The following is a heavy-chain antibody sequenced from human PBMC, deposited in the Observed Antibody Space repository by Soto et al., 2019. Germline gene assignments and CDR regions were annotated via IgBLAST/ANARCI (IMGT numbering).Heavy chain of an antibody. V-gene: IGHV3-9*01. CDR3: AKTPGTTGWDNFDS. CDR2: IHWNGGHT. J-gene: IGHJ4*02. Sequence: QPGGSLRLSCAASGFTFANYAMHWVRQAPGKGLEWVSGIHWNGGHTGYADSVKGRFTISRDNAKNSLFLQMNNLRPEDTAFYHCAKTPGTTGWDNFDSWGQGTLVTVSS. CDR1: GFTFANYA. D-gene: IGHD4-17*01.